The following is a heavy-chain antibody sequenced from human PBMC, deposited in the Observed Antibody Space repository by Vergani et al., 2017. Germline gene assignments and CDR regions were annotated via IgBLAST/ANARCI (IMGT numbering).Heavy chain of an antibody. CDR1: GGSISSGGYS. J-gene: IGHJ3*02. V-gene: IGHV4-30-2*01. CDR2: IYHSGST. CDR3: ASGEITMVRGVHAFDI. Sequence: QLQLQESGSGLVKPSQTLSLTCAVSGGSISSGGYSWSWIRQPPGKGLEWIGYIYHSGSTYYNPSLKSRVTISVDRSKNQFSLKLSSVTAADTAVYYCASGEITMVRGVHAFDIWGQGTMVTVSS. D-gene: IGHD3-10*01.